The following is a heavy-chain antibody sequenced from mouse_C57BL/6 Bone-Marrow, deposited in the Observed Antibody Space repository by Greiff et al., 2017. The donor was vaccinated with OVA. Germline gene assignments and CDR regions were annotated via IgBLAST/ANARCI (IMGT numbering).Heavy chain of an antibody. J-gene: IGHJ1*03. CDR3: ARINYWYFDV. CDR1: GFTFSDYG. V-gene: IGHV5-17*01. CDR2: ISSGSSTI. Sequence: EVKVEESGGGLVKPGGSLKLSCAASGFTFSDYGMHWVRQAPEKGLEWVAYISSGSSTIYYADTVKGRFTISRDNAKNTLFLQMTSLRSEDTAMYYCARINYWYFDVWGTGTTVIVSS.